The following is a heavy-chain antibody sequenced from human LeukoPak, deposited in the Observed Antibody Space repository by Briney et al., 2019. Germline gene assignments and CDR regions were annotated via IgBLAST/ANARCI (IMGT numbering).Heavy chain of an antibody. CDR2: INWNGGST. V-gene: IGHV3-20*04. D-gene: IGHD2-15*01. Sequence: GGSLRLSCAASGFTFDDYGMSWVRQAPGKGLEWVSGINWNGGSTGYADSVKGRFTISRDNSKNTLYLQMNSLRAEDTAVYYCARTPTPYCSGGSCYSAPQFDPWGQGTLVTVSS. CDR3: ARTPTPYCSGGSCYSAPQFDP. J-gene: IGHJ5*02. CDR1: GFTFDDYG.